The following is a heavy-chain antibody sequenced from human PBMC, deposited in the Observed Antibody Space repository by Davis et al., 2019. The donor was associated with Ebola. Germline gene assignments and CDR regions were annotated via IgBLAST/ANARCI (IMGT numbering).Heavy chain of an antibody. Sequence: SLKISCAASGFKFGDYAMHWVRQAPGKGLEWVSGISWNGGRVGYADSVKGRFTISRDNAKNSLYLEMDSLRSEDTAVYYCASSLMTTVPEGDYWGQGTLVTVSS. J-gene: IGHJ4*02. CDR3: ASSLMTTVPEGDY. D-gene: IGHD4-17*01. V-gene: IGHV3-9*01. CDR1: GFKFGDYA. CDR2: ISWNGGRV.